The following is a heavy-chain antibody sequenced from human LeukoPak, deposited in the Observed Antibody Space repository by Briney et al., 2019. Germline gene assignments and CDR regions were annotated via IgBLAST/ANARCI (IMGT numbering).Heavy chain of an antibody. CDR2: FDPEDGET. J-gene: IGHJ5*02. V-gene: IGHV1-24*01. Sequence: ASVKVSCKVSGYTLTELSMHWVRQAPGKGLEWMGGFDPEDGETIYAQKFQGRVTMTEDTSTDTAYMELSSLRSEDTAVYYCATVGLPDYYDSSGSEEWFDPWGQGTLVTVSS. D-gene: IGHD3-22*01. CDR1: GYTLTELS. CDR3: ATVGLPDYYDSSGSEEWFDP.